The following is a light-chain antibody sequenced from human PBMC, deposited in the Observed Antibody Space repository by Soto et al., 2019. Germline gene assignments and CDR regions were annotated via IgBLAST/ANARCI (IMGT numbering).Light chain of an antibody. CDR1: SGSVSTSYY. Sequence: QAVVTQEPSFSVSPGGTVTLTCGLSSGSVSTSYYPSWYQQTPGQAPRPLVYNTDTRSSGVPDRFSGSILGNKAALTITGAQADDESDYYCVLYMGSGSWVFGGGTKVTVL. CDR3: VLYMGSGSWV. V-gene: IGLV8-61*01. J-gene: IGLJ3*02. CDR2: NTD.